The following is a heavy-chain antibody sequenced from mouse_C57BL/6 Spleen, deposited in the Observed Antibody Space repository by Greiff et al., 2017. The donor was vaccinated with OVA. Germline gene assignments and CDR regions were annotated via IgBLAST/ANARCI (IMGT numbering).Heavy chain of an antibody. CDR1: GFSLTSYG. D-gene: IGHD2-3*01. J-gene: IGHJ2*01. Sequence: VMLVESGPGLVQPSQSLSITCTVSGFSLTSYGVHWVRQSPGKGLEWLGVIWRGGSTDYNAAFMSRLSITKDNSKSQVFFKMNSLQADDTAIYYCAKNYGGYYYFDYWGQGTTLTVSS. V-gene: IGHV2-5*01. CDR2: IWRGGST. CDR3: AKNYGGYYYFDY.